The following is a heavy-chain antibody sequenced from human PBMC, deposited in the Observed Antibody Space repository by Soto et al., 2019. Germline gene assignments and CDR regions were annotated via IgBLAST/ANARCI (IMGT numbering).Heavy chain of an antibody. CDR3: AKDLCSSSSCYYNYGMDV. V-gene: IGHV3-30*18. D-gene: IGHD2-2*01. Sequence: QVQLVESGGGVVQPGRSLRLSCAASGFIFRNYAMHWVRQAPGKGLEWVAVISYDGSNKYYADSVKGRFTISRDNSKNTLYLQMNSLRGEDTAVYYGAKDLCSSSSCYYNYGMDVWGQGTTVTVSS. J-gene: IGHJ6*02. CDR2: ISYDGSNK. CDR1: GFIFRNYA.